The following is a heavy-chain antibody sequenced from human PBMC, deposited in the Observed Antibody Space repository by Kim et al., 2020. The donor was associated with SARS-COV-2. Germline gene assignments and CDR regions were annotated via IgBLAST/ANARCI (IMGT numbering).Heavy chain of an antibody. CDR2: IYSGGST. CDR3: ARDRTQGYFDL. J-gene: IGHJ2*01. CDR1: GFTVSSNY. D-gene: IGHD1-1*01. V-gene: IGHV3-53*01. Sequence: GGSLRLSCAASGFTVSSNYMSWVRQAPGKGLEWVSVIYSGGSTYYADSVKGRFTISRDNSKNTRYLQMNSLRAEDTAVYYCARDRTQGYFDLWGRGTLVTVSS.